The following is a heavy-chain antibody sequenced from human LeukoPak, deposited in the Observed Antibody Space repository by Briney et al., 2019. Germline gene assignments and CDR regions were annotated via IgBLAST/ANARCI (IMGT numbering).Heavy chain of an antibody. CDR3: AKDKTSGYYYGSGSYYPDY. CDR1: GFTFSSYA. D-gene: IGHD3-10*01. CDR2: ISGSGGST. V-gene: IGHV3-23*01. J-gene: IGHJ4*02. Sequence: GGSLRLSCAASGFTFSSYAMSWVRQAPGKGLEWVSAISGSGGSTYYADSVKGRFTISRDNSKNTLYLQMNSLRAEDTAVYYCAKDKTSGYYYGSGSYYPDYWGRGTLVTVSS.